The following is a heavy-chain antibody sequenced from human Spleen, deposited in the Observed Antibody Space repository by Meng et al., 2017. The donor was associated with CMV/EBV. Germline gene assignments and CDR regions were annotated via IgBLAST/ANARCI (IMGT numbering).Heavy chain of an antibody. CDR1: GGSISSYY. J-gene: IGHJ5*02. CDR3: AREPEGINWFDP. V-gene: IGHV4-4*07. Sequence: QVQLQGSGPGRVKPPETLSRTCTVSGGSISSYYWSWIRHPGGKGLEWIGRIYTSGSTNYNSSLKSRVTMSVATSKNQFSLKLSSVTAADTAVYYCAREPEGINWFDPWGQGTLVTVSS. D-gene: IGHD6-13*01. CDR2: IYTSGST.